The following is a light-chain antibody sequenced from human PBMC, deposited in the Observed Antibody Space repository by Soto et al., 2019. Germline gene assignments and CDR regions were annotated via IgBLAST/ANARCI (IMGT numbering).Light chain of an antibody. CDR1: QSVSSY. CDR2: DAV. V-gene: IGKV3-11*01. J-gene: IGKJ4*01. Sequence: PGERATLSCRASQSVSSYLAWYQQKPGQAPRLLIYDAVNRATGIPARFSGSGSGTDFTLTIGSLEPEDSGVYYCQQRINWPITFGGGTKVDIK. CDR3: QQRINWPIT.